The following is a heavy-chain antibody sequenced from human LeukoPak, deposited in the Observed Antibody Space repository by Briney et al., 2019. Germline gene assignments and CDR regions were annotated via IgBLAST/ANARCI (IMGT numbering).Heavy chain of an antibody. J-gene: IGHJ4*02. CDR1: GGSISSYC. Sequence: SETLSLTCTVSGGSISSYCWSWIRQPPGKGLEWTGYIYYSGSTNYNPSLKSRVTISVDTSKNQFSLKLSSVTVADTAVYYCARHYDSSGYWYYFDYWGQGTLVTVSS. V-gene: IGHV4-59*08. CDR2: IYYSGST. CDR3: ARHYDSSGYWYYFDY. D-gene: IGHD3-22*01.